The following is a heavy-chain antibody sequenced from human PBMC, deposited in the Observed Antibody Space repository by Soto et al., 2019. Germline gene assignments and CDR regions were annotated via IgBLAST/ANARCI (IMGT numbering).Heavy chain of an antibody. J-gene: IGHJ4*02. CDR2: ISGSGGST. CDR1: EFTFSSYA. V-gene: IGHV3-23*01. D-gene: IGHD4-17*01. Sequence: EVQLLESGGGLVQPGGSLRLSCAASEFTFSSYAMSWVRQAPGKGLEWVSAISGSGGSTYYADSVKGRFTISRDNSKHTLYLQMNSLRAEDAAVYYCATEKPGDYVIGLFGYWGQGTLVTVSS. CDR3: ATEKPGDYVIGLFGY.